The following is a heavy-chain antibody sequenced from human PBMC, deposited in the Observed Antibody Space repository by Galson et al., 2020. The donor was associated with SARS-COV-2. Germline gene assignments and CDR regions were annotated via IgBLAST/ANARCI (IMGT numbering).Heavy chain of an antibody. CDR1: GFTFSSYA. V-gene: IGHV3-30-3*01. CDR2: ISYDGSNK. CDR3: ARGDGYNFVDY. D-gene: IGHD5-12*01. Sequence: GESLKISCAASGFTFSSYAMHWVRQAPGKGLEWVAVISYDGSNKYYADSVKGRFTISRDNSKNTLYLQMNSLRAEDTAVYYCARGDGYNFVDYWGQETLVTVSS. J-gene: IGHJ4*02.